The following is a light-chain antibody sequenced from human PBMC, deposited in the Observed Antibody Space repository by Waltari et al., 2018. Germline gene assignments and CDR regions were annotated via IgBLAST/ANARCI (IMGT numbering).Light chain of an antibody. V-gene: IGKV1-5*03. CDR2: KAS. CDR1: QSLNNW. J-gene: IGKJ2*02. CDR3: KQYNGCSPCT. Sequence: DIQMTQSPSTLSASVGDRVTITCRASQSLNNWLAWYQQKPGKAPKLLIYKASSLESGVPPRFSGSGSGTEFTLTISSLQPDDFATYYCKQYNGCSPCTFGQGTKLEIK.